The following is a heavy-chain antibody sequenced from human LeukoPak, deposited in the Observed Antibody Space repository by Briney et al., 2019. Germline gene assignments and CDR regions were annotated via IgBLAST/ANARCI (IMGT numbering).Heavy chain of an antibody. J-gene: IGHJ4*02. CDR2: TYYRSKWYD. Sequence: SQTLSLTCAISVDSVSSNSAAWNWIRQSPSRGLEWLGRTYYRSKWYDAYAESVKSRITIKPDTSRNQFSLQLDSVTPEDTAVYYCARGDSGYVDSWGQGTLVTVSS. V-gene: IGHV6-1*01. CDR1: VDSVSSNSAA. D-gene: IGHD5-12*01. CDR3: ARGDSGYVDS.